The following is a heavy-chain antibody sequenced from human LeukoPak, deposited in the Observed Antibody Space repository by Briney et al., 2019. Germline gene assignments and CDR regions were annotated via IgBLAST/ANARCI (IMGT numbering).Heavy chain of an antibody. Sequence: KPSETLSLTCTVSGGSISSSSYYWGWIRQPPGKGLVWIGSIYYSGSTYYNPSLKSRVTISVDTSKNQFSLKLSSVTAADTAVYYCARPMVTARHTFDYWGQGTLVTVSS. CDR3: ARPMVTARHTFDY. CDR1: GGSISSSSYY. J-gene: IGHJ4*02. V-gene: IGHV4-39*01. CDR2: IYYSGST. D-gene: IGHD5-18*01.